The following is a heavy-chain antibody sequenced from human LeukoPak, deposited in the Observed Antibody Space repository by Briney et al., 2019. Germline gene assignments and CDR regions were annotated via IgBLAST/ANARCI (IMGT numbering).Heavy chain of an antibody. V-gene: IGHV4-30-2*01. D-gene: IGHD3-3*01. J-gene: IGHJ4*02. Sequence: SQTLSLTCTVSGGSISSGGYYWSWIRQPPGKGLEWIGYIYHSGSTYYNPSLKSRVTISVDRSKNHFSLKLSSMTAADTAVYYCARRNFAIFGVITSFDSWGQGTLVTVSS. CDR3: ARRNFAIFGVITSFDS. CDR2: IYHSGST. CDR1: GGSISSGGYY.